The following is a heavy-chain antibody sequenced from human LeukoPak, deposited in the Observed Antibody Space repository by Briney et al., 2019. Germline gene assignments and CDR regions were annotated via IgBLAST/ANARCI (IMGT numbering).Heavy chain of an antibody. D-gene: IGHD3-22*01. V-gene: IGHV3-7*01. CDR3: AREGIDSSGYYSYFDY. CDR1: GFTISSYW. J-gene: IGHJ4*02. Sequence: PGGSLRLSWAAAGFTISSYWMSWGRQAPGKGLEWVSNIKQDGSEKYYVDSVTGRFTISRDNAKNSLYLQMNSLRAEDTAVYYCAREGIDSSGYYSYFDYWGQGTLVTVSS. CDR2: IKQDGSEK.